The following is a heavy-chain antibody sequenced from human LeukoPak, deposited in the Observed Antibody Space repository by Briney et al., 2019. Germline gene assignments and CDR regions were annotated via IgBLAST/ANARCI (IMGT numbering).Heavy chain of an antibody. V-gene: IGHV3-13*01. CDR3: ARDSSEMSYNSYYYYMDV. D-gene: IGHD2-2*01. CDR1: GFTFSSYD. Sequence: PGGSLRLSCAASGFTFSSYDMHWVRQATGKDLAWVSGVGTCGAISYPGSVKGRFTISKENAKNSLSLQVNSLRAEDTAVYYCARDSSEMSYNSYYYYMDVWGKGTTVTVSS. CDR2: VGTCGAI. J-gene: IGHJ6*03.